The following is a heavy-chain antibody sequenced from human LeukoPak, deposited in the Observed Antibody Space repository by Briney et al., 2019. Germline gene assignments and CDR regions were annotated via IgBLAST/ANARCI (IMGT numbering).Heavy chain of an antibody. J-gene: IGHJ5*02. CDR1: GGSISSCY. CDR3: ARDSVVPAAIPTKRWFDP. CDR2: IYYSGST. Sequence: PSETLSLTCTVSGGSISSCYWSWIRQPPGKGLEWIGYIYYSGSTNYNPSLKSRVTISVDTSKNQFSLKLSSVTAADTAVYYCARDSVVPAAIPTKRWFDPWGQGTLVTVSS. D-gene: IGHD2-2*02. V-gene: IGHV4-59*12.